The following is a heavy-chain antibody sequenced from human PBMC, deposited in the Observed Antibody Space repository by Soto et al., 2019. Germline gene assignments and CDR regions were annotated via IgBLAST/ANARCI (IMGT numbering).Heavy chain of an antibody. V-gene: IGHV3-7*01. J-gene: IGHJ4*02. Sequence: GGSLRLSCAVSGFNVMIYWMSWVRHAPGKGLEWVASVKEDGSELYYLHSVRGRFSISRDSAGNALHLTMNYLSAEDTGVYFCARDIGFDYVNWGQGIPVTVS. CDR3: ARDIGFDYVN. D-gene: IGHD3-16*01. CDR1: GFNVMIYW. CDR2: VKEDGSEL.